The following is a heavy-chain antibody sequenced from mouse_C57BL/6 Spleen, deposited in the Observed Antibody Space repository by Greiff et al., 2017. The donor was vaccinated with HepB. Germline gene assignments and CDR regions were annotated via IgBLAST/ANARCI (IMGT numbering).Heavy chain of an antibody. Sequence: EVKLQESGGGLVKPGGSLKLSCAASGFTFSDYGMHWVRQAPEKGLEWVAYISSGSSTIYYADTVKGRFTISRDNAKNTLFLQMTSLRSEDTAMYYCARIYYGNYFDYWGQGTTLTVSS. J-gene: IGHJ2*01. CDR2: ISSGSSTI. V-gene: IGHV5-17*01. D-gene: IGHD2-1*01. CDR1: GFTFSDYG. CDR3: ARIYYGNYFDY.